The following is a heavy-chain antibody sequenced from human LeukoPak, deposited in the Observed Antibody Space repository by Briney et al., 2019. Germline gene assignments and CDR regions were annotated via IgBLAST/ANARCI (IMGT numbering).Heavy chain of an antibody. CDR3: ARGVGDFWSGYYFPWYYYYYMDV. Sequence: PGGSLRLSCAASGFTFSSYWMSWVRQAPGKGLEWVANIKQDGSEKYYVDSVKGRFIISRDNAKNSLYLQMNSLRAEDTAVYYCARGVGDFWSGYYFPWYYYYYMDVWGKGTTVTVSS. CDR1: GFTFSSYW. V-gene: IGHV3-7*01. J-gene: IGHJ6*03. CDR2: IKQDGSEK. D-gene: IGHD3-3*01.